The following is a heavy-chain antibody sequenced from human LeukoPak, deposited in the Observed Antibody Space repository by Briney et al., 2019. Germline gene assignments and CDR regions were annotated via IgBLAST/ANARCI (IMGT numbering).Heavy chain of an antibody. V-gene: IGHV3-7*03. J-gene: IGHJ3*01. Sequence: GGSLRLSCAVSGFTFSGFWMSWSRQAPGKGLEWVASINSDGGEGYYADVVKGRFTISRDNAKNSLYLQINSLRAEDTAVYYCARSSYSSSSSVWGQGTMVTVSS. CDR3: ARSSYSSSSSV. CDR1: GFTFSGFW. D-gene: IGHD6-6*01. CDR2: INSDGGEG.